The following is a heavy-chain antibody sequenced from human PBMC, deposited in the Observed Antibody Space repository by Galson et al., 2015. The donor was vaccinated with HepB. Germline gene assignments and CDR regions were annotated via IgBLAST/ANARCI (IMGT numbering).Heavy chain of an antibody. J-gene: IGHJ6*02. V-gene: IGHV3-30*18. Sequence: SLRLSCAASGFTFSSYGMHWVRQAPGKGLEWVAVISYDGSNKYYADSVKGRFTISRDNSKNPLYLQMNSLRAEDTAVYYCAKDQQQWLEEDYYYYYGMDVWGQGTTVTVSS. CDR3: AKDQQQWLEEDYYYYYGMDV. CDR2: ISYDGSNK. CDR1: GFTFSSYG. D-gene: IGHD6-19*01.